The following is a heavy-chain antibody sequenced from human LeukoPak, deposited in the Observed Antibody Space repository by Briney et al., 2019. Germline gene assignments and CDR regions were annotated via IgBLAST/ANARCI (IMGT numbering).Heavy chain of an antibody. V-gene: IGHV4-61*02. CDR2: IYTSGST. Sequence: SETLSFTCTVSGVSISSGVYYWSWVRQPAGKGLEWVGRIYTSGSTNYNPSLKSRVTISVDTSKNQFSLRLNSVTAADTAVYYCARENRLRDMITFGGIIVMFDYWGQGTLVTVSS. CDR1: GVSISSGVYY. D-gene: IGHD3-16*02. CDR3: ARENRLRDMITFGGIIVMFDY. J-gene: IGHJ4*02.